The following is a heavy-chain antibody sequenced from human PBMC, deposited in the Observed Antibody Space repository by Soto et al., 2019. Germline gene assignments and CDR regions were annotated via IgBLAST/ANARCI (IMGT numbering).Heavy chain of an antibody. V-gene: IGHV5-10-1*01. Sequence: PGESLKISCKGSGYSFTGYWISWVRQMPGKGLEWMGRIDPSDSYTNYSPSFQGHVTISADKSISTAYLQWSSLKASDTAMYYCASTYYYGSGSYKGDYWGQGTLVTVSS. CDR2: IDPSDSYT. CDR3: ASTYYYGSGSYKGDY. J-gene: IGHJ4*02. D-gene: IGHD3-10*01. CDR1: GYSFTGYW.